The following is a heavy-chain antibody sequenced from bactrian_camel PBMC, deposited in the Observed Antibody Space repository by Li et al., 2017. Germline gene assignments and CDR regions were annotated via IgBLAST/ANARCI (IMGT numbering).Heavy chain of an antibody. V-gene: IGHV3S54*01. J-gene: IGHJ4*01. CDR2: IYSGGGSQ. D-gene: IGHD4*01. CDR1: GNIASSIV. Sequence: VQLVESGGGLVQPGGSLRLSCAASGNIASSIVMAWFRQSPGKKREGVASIYSGGGSQYYADSVKGRFSISKDNAVNTLYLQMNSLKPEDTAMYYCAADTVKASLATIAQFAAYEGHGTQVTVS.